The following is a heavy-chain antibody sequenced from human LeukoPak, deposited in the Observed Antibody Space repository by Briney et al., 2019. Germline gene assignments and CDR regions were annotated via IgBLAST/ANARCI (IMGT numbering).Heavy chain of an antibody. CDR1: GLTFTSCA. V-gene: IGHV3-23*01. CDR3: AKDLPNPGTSRHFQY. J-gene: IGHJ1*01. D-gene: IGHD2-8*01. Sequence: PGGSLRLSCAASGLTFTSCALSWVRQAPGKGLEWVSSISGSGGSTYYADSVKGRFTISRDNSKNTLYLQMNSLRAEDTAVYYCAKDLPNPGTSRHFQYWGQGTLVTVSS. CDR2: ISGSGGST.